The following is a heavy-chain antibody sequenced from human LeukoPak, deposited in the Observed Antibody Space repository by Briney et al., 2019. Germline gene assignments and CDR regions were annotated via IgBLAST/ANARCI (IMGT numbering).Heavy chain of an antibody. CDR1: GYSINSGYY. Sequence: PSETLSLTCSVSGYSINSGYYWGWIRQPPGKGLEWIGSIWHTGSTYYNPSLKSRVTISVDTSKNQFSLKLSSVTAADTAVYYCARDHGGYYDSSGYYDYWGQGTLVTVSS. J-gene: IGHJ4*02. CDR2: IWHTGST. CDR3: ARDHGGYYDSSGYYDY. D-gene: IGHD3-22*01. V-gene: IGHV4-38-2*02.